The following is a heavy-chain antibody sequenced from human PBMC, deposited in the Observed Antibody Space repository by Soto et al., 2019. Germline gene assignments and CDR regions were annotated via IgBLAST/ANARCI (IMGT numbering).Heavy chain of an antibody. CDR2: IDPSDSYT. V-gene: IGHV5-10-1*01. CDR1: GYSFTSYL. J-gene: IGHJ4*02. CDR3: ARLPLPYDSSGYYFLDY. D-gene: IGHD3-22*01. Sequence: GESLKISCKGSGYSFTSYLISWVRQMPGKGLEWMERIDPSDSYTNYSPSFQGHVTISADKSISTAYLQWSSLKASDTAMYYCARLPLPYDSSGYYFLDYWGQGTLVAVSS.